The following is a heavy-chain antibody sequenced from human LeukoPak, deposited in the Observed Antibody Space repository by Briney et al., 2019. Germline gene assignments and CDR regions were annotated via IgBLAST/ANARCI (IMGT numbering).Heavy chain of an antibody. CDR3: ARQIKVAYYYYGMDV. CDR2: IYPGDSDT. Sequence: GESLKISCKGSGYSFTSYWIAWVRQMPGKGLEWMGIIYPGDSDTRYSPSFQGQVTISADKSISTAYLQWSSLKASDTTMYYCARQIKVAYYYYGMDVWGQGTTVTVSS. V-gene: IGHV5-51*01. J-gene: IGHJ6*02. CDR1: GYSFTSYW.